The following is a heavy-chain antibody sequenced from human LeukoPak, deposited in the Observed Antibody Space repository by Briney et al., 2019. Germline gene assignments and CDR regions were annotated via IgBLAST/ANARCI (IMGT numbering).Heavy chain of an antibody. V-gene: IGHV4-30-4*01. CDR3: ARVRQDYDIPYGMDV. Sequence: SQTLSLTCTVSGGSISSGDYYWSWIRQPPGKGLEWIAYMYYSGSTYYNPSLKSRVTMSADTSKNQLSLKLSSVTAGDTAVYYCARVRQDYDIPYGMDVWGQGTTVTVSS. J-gene: IGHJ6*02. CDR2: MYYSGST. CDR1: GGSISSGDYY. D-gene: IGHD3-9*01.